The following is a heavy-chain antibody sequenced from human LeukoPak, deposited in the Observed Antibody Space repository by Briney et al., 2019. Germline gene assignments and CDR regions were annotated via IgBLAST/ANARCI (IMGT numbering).Heavy chain of an antibody. CDR3: ASQPDLYYYYMDV. Sequence: ASVKVSCKASGYTFTSYDINWVRQATGQGPEWMGWMNPNSGNTGYAQKFQGRVTMTRDTSTSTVYMELSSLRSEDTAVYYCASQPDLYYYYMDVWGKGTTVTVSS. V-gene: IGHV1-8*01. CDR2: MNPNSGNT. CDR1: GYTFTSYD. J-gene: IGHJ6*03.